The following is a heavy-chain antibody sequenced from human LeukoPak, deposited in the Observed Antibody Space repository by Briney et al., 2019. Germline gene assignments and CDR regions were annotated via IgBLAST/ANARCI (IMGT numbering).Heavy chain of an antibody. CDR1: GFTFSSYS. CDR2: ISSSSSYI. V-gene: IGHV3-21*01. D-gene: IGHD2-21*01. CDR3: ARYSEVYYYVDV. Sequence: GGSLRLSCAASGFTFSSYSMNWVRQAPGKGLEWVSSISSSSSYIYYADSVKGRFIISRDDAKKSMYLQMNSLRVEDTAVYFCARYSEVYYYVDVWGTGTTVTVSS. J-gene: IGHJ6*03.